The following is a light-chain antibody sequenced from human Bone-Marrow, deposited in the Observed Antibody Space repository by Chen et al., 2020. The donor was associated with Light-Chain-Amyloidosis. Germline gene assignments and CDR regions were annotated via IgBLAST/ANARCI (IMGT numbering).Light chain of an antibody. CDR3: QSADSSGTYEVI. CDR2: RDT. CDR1: DLPTKY. V-gene: IGLV3-25*03. J-gene: IGLJ2*01. Sequence: SYELTHPPSVCVSPGQTASITCSGDDLPTKYAYWYQQKTGQAPVLVIHRDTERPSGISERFSGSSSGTTATLTISGGQAEDEADYHCQSADSSGTYEVIFGGGTKLTVL.